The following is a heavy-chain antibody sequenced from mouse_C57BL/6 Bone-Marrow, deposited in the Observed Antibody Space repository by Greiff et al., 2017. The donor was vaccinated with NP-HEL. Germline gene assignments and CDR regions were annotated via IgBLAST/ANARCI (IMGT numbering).Heavy chain of an antibody. J-gene: IGHJ3*01. Sequence: EVKLMESGAELVRPGASVKLSCTASGFNIKDDYMPWVKQRPEQGLEWIGWIDPENGDTEYASKFQGKATITADTSSNTAYLQLSSLTSEDTAVYYCTLSGYVAWFAYWGQGTLVTVSA. CDR2: IDPENGDT. D-gene: IGHD3-2*02. V-gene: IGHV14-4*01. CDR3: TLSGYVAWFAY. CDR1: GFNIKDDY.